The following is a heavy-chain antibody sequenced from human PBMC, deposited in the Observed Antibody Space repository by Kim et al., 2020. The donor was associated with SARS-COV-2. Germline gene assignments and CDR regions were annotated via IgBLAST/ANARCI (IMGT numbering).Heavy chain of an antibody. V-gene: IGHV3-33*01. J-gene: IGHJ6*02. D-gene: IGHD1-26*01. Sequence: SADSVKGRFTITGDNSKNTLYLQMNGLRAEDTAVYYCARDQVGANYGMDVWGQGTTVTVSS. CDR3: ARDQVGANYGMDV.